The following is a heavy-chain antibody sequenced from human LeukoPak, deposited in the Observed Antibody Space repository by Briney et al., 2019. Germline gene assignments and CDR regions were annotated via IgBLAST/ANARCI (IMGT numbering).Heavy chain of an antibody. CDR1: GFTFSSYW. J-gene: IGHJ6*03. CDR3: ARRGGQQLKYYYYYMDV. D-gene: IGHD6-13*01. Sequence: GGSLRLSCAASGFTFSSYWMSWVRQAPGKGLEWVANIKQDGSEKYYVDSVKGRFTISRDNAKNSLYLQMNSLRAEDTAVYYCARRGGQQLKYYYYYMDVWGKGTTVTVSS. V-gene: IGHV3-7*01. CDR2: IKQDGSEK.